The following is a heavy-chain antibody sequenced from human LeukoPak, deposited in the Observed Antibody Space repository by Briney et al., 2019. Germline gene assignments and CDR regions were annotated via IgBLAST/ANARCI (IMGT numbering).Heavy chain of an antibody. Sequence: SETLSLTCIVSAASITNSDYYWDWIRQSPGKGLEWIGSIYYTCRTYYNPSLNSPSTISVDSIKTKFSLKLTSVPAADTAVYYCARLFDGPAASYYYYYMDVWGKGTTVTISS. CDR1: AASITNSDYY. D-gene: IGHD2-2*01. V-gene: IGHV4-39*01. CDR2: IYYTCRT. J-gene: IGHJ6*03. CDR3: ARLFDGPAASYYYYYMDV.